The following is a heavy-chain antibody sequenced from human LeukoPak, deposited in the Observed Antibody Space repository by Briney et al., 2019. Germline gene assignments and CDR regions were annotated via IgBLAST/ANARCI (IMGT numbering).Heavy chain of an antibody. V-gene: IGHV4-59*01. CDR2: VYHSGST. CDR3: ARVGDGNFDY. J-gene: IGHJ4*02. D-gene: IGHD3-10*01. Sequence: SETLSLTCTVSGASISSYFWSWIRQPPGEGLEWVGYVYHSGSTNYNPSLKSRVTISLDTSKTQFSLRLTSVTAADTAVYYCARVGDGNFDYWGQGTLVTVSS. CDR1: GASISSYF.